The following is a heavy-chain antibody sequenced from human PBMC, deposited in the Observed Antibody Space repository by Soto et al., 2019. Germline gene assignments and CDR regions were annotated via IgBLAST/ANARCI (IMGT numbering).Heavy chain of an antibody. CDR1: GFTFSSYS. CDR2: ISSSSSYI. V-gene: IGHV3-21*01. Sequence: GGSLRLSCAASGFTFSSYSMNWVRQAPGKGLEWVSSISSSSSYIYYADSVKGRFTISRDNAKNSLYLQMNSLRAEDTAVYYCARERYCSSPSCFFDYWGQGTLVTVSS. D-gene: IGHD2-2*01. CDR3: ARERYCSSPSCFFDY. J-gene: IGHJ4*02.